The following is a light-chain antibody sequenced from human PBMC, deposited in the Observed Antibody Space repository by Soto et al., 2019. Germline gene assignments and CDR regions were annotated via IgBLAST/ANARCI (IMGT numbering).Light chain of an antibody. Sequence: DIQMTQSPSSVSAAVGDRVTITCRASQVMSSWLAWYQQKPGKAPKLLIFAASTLQSGVPSRFSGSGSRTDFTLTITSLQPEDIGTYYCQQTDTLPSTFGQGTRLEIK. CDR1: QVMSSW. J-gene: IGKJ5*01. CDR3: QQTDTLPST. CDR2: AAS. V-gene: IGKV1D-12*01.